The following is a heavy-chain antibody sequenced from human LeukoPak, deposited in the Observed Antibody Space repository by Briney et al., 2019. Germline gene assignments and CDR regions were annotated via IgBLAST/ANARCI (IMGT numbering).Heavy chain of an antibody. CDR2: INPSGSST. D-gene: IGHD6-6*01. J-gene: IGHJ4*02. CDR3: ARNSSSSACMDY. V-gene: IGHV1-46*01. CDR1: GYTFTTYY. Sequence: GASVKVSCKASGYTFTTYYMHWVRQAPGQGLEWMGIINPSGSSTTYAQRFQGRVTMTRDTSISTAYMELSRLRSDDTAVYYCARNSSSSACMDYWGQGTLVTVSS.